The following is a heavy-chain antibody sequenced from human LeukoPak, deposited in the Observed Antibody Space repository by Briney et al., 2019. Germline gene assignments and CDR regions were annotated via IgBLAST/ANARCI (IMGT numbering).Heavy chain of an antibody. CDR3: AIELATVTTMPFDY. CDR2: ISSSSATI. CDR1: GFTFSTYN. Sequence: GGSLRLSCAASGFTFSTYNMNWVRQAPGKGLEWVSYISSSSATIFCADSVKGRFTISRDNAKNSLYLQMNSLRAEDTAVYYCAIELATVTTMPFDYWGQGTLVTVSS. D-gene: IGHD4-17*01. J-gene: IGHJ4*02. V-gene: IGHV3-48*04.